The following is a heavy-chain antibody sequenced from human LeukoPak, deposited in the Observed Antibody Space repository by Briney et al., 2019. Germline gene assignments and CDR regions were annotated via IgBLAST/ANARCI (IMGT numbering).Heavy chain of an antibody. CDR1: GYTFTSYA. Sequence: GASVKVSCKASGYTFTSYAMHWVCQAPGQRLEWMGWINAGNGNTKYSQKFQGRVTITRDTSASTAYMELSSLRSEDTAVYYCARDNRGSSWYAGRENWFDPWGQGTLVTVSS. D-gene: IGHD6-13*01. CDR2: INAGNGNT. J-gene: IGHJ5*02. CDR3: ARDNRGSSWYAGRENWFDP. V-gene: IGHV1-3*01.